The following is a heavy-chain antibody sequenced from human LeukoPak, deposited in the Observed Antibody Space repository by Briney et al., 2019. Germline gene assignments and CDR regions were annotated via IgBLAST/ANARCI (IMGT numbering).Heavy chain of an antibody. CDR2: ISSSSNYI. V-gene: IGHV3-21*01. CDR1: GFTFSSYT. CDR3: ARDYDGSGYFGY. J-gene: IGHJ4*02. Sequence: GGSLRLSCAASGFTFSSYTMNWVRQAPGKGLEWVSSISSSSNYIYYADSVKGRFTISRDNAKNSLYLQMNSLRAEDTAVYYCARDYDGSGYFGYWGQGTLVTVSS. D-gene: IGHD3-22*01.